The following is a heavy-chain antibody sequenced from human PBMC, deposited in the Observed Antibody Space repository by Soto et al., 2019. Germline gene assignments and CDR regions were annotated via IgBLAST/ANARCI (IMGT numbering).Heavy chain of an antibody. CDR3: ARVGTVSQGAGAFDI. Sequence: QVQLVQSGAEVKKPGASVKVSCKASGYTFTSYSISWVRQAPGQGLEWMGWMSVYNGDTNSAQELQGRVTMTTDTSTSTGYMELRSLRSDDTAVYYCARVGTVSQGAGAFDIWGQGTMVTVSS. D-gene: IGHD4-4*01. CDR2: MSVYNGDT. J-gene: IGHJ3*02. CDR1: GYTFTSYS. V-gene: IGHV1-18*01.